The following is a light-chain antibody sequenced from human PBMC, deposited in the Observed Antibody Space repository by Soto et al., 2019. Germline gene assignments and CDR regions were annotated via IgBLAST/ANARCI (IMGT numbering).Light chain of an antibody. Sequence: QSVLTQPPSMSGAPGQRVNISCTGSSSDIGAGYDVHWYQQFPGTAPKLLIYSNINRPSGVPDRFSGSKSGTSASLAITGLQAEDEADYYCQSYDSSLGGSKGVFGGGTKVTVL. CDR2: SNI. CDR1: SSDIGAGYD. CDR3: QSYDSSLGGSKGV. J-gene: IGLJ3*02. V-gene: IGLV1-40*01.